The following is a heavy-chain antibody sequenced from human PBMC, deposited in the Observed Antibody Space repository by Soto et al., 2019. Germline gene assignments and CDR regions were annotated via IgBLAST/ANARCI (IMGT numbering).Heavy chain of an antibody. V-gene: IGHV6-1*01. CDR1: GDSVSSNGAC. CDR3: ARVHCSASTCLDGLDF. CDR2: IYYRSKWFH. D-gene: IGHD2-15*01. J-gene: IGHJ6*02. Sequence: PSQTLSLTCVISGDSVSSNGACWNWIRPSPSRGLQWLGRIYYRSKWFHDYAASVESRMAINPDTSSNQFSLQLNYVTPEDTAVYYCARVHCSASTCLDGLDFWGQGTTVTVSS.